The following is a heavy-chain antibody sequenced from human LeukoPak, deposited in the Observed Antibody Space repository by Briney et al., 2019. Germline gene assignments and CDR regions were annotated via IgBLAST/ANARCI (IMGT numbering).Heavy chain of an antibody. Sequence: KPGGSLRLSCAASGFTFSDHYMDWVRQAPGKGLEWVGRTRNKANSYTTEYAASVKGRFTISRDDSKNSLYLQMNSLKTEDTAVYYCARYYYGSGSYSHAFDIWGQGTMVTVSS. V-gene: IGHV3-72*01. CDR1: GFTFSDHY. CDR2: TRNKANSYTT. J-gene: IGHJ3*02. D-gene: IGHD3-10*01. CDR3: ARYYYGSGSYSHAFDI.